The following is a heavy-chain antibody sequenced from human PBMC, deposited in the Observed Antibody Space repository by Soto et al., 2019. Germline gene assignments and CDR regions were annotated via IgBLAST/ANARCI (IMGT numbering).Heavy chain of an antibody. V-gene: IGHV4-30-4*01. J-gene: IGHJ6*02. Sequence: SETLSLTCTVSGGSISSGDYYWSWIRQPPGKGLEWIGYIYYSGSTYYNPSLKSRVTISVDTSKNQFSLKLSSVTAADTAVYYCARWYTYYYGMDVWGQGTTVTVSS. D-gene: IGHD1-1*01. CDR2: IYYSGST. CDR3: ARWYTYYYGMDV. CDR1: GGSISSGDYY.